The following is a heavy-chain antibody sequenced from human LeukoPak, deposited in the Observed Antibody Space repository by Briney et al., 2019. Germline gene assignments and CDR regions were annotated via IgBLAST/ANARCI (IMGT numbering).Heavy chain of an antibody. J-gene: IGHJ6*02. CDR3: ARESDYPYYYGMDV. CDR1: GSTFSSYG. CDR2: IWYDGSNK. Sequence: GGSLRLSCAASGSTFSSYGMHWVRQAPGKGLEWVAVIWYDGSNKYYADSVKGRFTISRDNSKNTLYLQMNSLRAEDTAVYYCARESDYPYYYGMDVWGQGTTVTVSS. D-gene: IGHD4-17*01. V-gene: IGHV3-33*08.